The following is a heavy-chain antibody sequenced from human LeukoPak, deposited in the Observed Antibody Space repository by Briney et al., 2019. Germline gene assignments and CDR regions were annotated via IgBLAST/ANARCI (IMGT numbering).Heavy chain of an antibody. CDR1: GFTFSSYW. J-gene: IGHJ6*03. CDR3: ARDNYYYYMDV. CDR2: IKQDGSEK. Sequence: GGSQRLSCAASGFTFSSYWMSWVRQAPGKGLEWVANIKQDGSEKYYVDSVKGRFTISRDNAKNSLYLQMNSLRAKDTAVYYCARDNYYYYMDVWGKGTTVTVSS. V-gene: IGHV3-7*01.